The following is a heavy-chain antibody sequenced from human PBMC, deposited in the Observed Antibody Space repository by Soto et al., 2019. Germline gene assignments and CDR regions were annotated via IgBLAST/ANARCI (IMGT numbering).Heavy chain of an antibody. J-gene: IGHJ4*02. CDR1: GFTFTNSA. V-gene: IGHV1-58*01. CDR2: IVVGSGNT. CDR3: AAGAYDFWSGYSRFDY. Sequence: SVKVSCKASGFTFTNSAVQWVRQARGQRLEWIGWIVVGSGNTNYAQKFQERVTITRDMSTSTAYMELSSLRSEDTAVYYCAAGAYDFWSGYSRFDYWGQGTLVTVSS. D-gene: IGHD3-3*01.